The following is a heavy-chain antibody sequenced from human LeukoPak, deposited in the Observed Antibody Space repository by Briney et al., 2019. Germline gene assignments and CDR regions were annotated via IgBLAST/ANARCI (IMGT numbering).Heavy chain of an antibody. J-gene: IGHJ5*02. V-gene: IGHV4-59*01. CDR3: ARAPYYYDSSGYHGNNWFDP. CDR1: GGSISSYY. CDR2: IYYSGST. Sequence: PSETLSLTCTASGGSISSYYWSWIRQPPGKGLEWIGYIYYSGSTNYNPSLKSRVTISVDTSKNQFSLKLSSVTAADTAVYYCARAPYYYDSSGYHGNNWFDPWGQGTLVTVSS. D-gene: IGHD3-22*01.